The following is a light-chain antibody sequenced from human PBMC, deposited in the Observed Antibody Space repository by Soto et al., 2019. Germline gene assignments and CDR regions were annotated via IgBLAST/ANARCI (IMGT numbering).Light chain of an antibody. CDR3: MQALQTAFT. CDR2: LVS. V-gene: IGKV2-28*01. J-gene: IGKJ3*01. CDR1: QSLLHSNGYNY. Sequence: DIVMTQSPLSLPVTPGEPASISCRSSQSLLHSNGYNYLDWYLQKPGQSPQLLIYLVSYRASGVPDMFSGSGSGTDFTLKISRVEAEDVCVYYCMQALQTAFTFGPGTKVDIK.